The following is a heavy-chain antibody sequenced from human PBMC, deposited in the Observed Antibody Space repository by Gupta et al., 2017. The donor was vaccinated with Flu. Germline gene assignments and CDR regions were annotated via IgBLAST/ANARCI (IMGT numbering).Heavy chain of an antibody. CDR2: TRDKANNNTT. V-gene: IGHV3-72*01. CDR1: GFTLSDHY. J-gene: IGHJ4*02. D-gene: IGHD2-21*02. CDR3: ARGLGNFRGDDCCPLNY. Sequence: EVQLVESGGVFVQPGGSLRLPFAPAGFTLSDHYMDWVRQAPGKGLEWVGRTRDKANNNTTEYTAAVKGRFTISRHDSKNSRYLQMNSLKTEDTAVYYWARGLGNFRGDDCCPLNYWGQGTLVTVSS.